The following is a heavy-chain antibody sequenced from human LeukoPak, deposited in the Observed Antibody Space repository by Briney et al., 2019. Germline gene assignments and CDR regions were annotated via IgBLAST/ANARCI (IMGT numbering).Heavy chain of an antibody. Sequence: GGSLRLSCAASGFTFSTNWMSWVRQAPGKGLEWVSSISSSSNYIYYTDPLKGRFTISRDNAKNSLYLQMNSLRAEDTAVYYCARGHYDYGGNFGPYFLDYWGQGTVVTVSS. D-gene: IGHD4-23*01. CDR2: ISSSSNYI. CDR3: ARGHYDYGGNFGPYFLDY. CDR1: GFTFSTNW. J-gene: IGHJ4*02. V-gene: IGHV3-21*01.